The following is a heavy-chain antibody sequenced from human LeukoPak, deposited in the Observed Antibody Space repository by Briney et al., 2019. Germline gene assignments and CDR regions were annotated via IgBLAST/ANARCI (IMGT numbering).Heavy chain of an antibody. CDR2: ISYDGSNK. CDR3: AKFSSGWPLDY. J-gene: IGHJ4*02. V-gene: IGHV3-30*18. Sequence: GRSLRLSCAASGFTFSSYGMHWVRQAPGKGLEWVAVISYDGSNKYYADSVKGRFTISRDNSKNTLYLQMNSLRAEDTAVYCCAKFSSGWPLDYWGQGTLVTVSS. CDR1: GFTFSSYG. D-gene: IGHD6-19*01.